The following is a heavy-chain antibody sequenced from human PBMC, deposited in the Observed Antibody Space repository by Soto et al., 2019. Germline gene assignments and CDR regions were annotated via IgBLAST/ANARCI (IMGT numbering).Heavy chain of an antibody. CDR3: AHSVITAMRRGGFDY. Sequence: QITLKESGPTLMKPTQTLTLTCTFSGFSLSTSGVGVGWIRQPPGKALEWLALIYWDNDKRYSPSLKTRLTITKDPSKKQVLLKMTNMTPVNTATYYCAHSVITAMRRGGFDYWGQGTLVTVS. CDR1: GFSLSTSGVG. J-gene: IGHJ4*02. CDR2: IYWDNDK. D-gene: IGHD6-13*01. V-gene: IGHV2-5*02.